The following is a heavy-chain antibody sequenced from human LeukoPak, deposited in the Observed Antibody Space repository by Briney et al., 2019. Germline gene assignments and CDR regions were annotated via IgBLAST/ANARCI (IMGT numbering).Heavy chain of an antibody. Sequence: SETLSLTCTVSGDSTSSDRYYGGWVRQPPGKGLEWIGNIYYSGSTYYNPSLKSRVTMSVDTSKNQFFLKLNSVTAADTAMYYCARGRPYSGGYHLDYWGQGTLVTVSA. D-gene: IGHD1-26*01. J-gene: IGHJ4*02. V-gene: IGHV4-39*01. CDR2: IYYSGST. CDR3: ARGRPYSGGYHLDY. CDR1: GDSTSSDRYY.